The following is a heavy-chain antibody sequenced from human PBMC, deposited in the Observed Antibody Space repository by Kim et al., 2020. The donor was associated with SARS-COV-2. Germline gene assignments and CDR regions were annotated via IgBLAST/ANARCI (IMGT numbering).Heavy chain of an antibody. D-gene: IGHD1-26*01. V-gene: IGHV1-46*01. CDR2: IHPSDGYT. J-gene: IGHJ4*02. Sequence: ASVKVSCKASGYTFTSHFMHWVRQAPGQGLGWMGIIHPSDGYTSYAQKFQGRVTMTKDTSTSTVYMELSSLTSEDTGVYYCAREVGATDYWGQGTLVTVSS. CDR3: AREVGATDY. CDR1: GYTFTSHF.